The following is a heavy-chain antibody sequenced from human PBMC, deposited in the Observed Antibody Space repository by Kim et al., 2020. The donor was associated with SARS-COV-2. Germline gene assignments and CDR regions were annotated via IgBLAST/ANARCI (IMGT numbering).Heavy chain of an antibody. Sequence: GRFTISRDNSKNTLYLQMNSLRAEDTAVYYCAKSVNYDYVWGSYRSPFDYWGQGTLVTVSS. V-gene: IGHV3-23*01. J-gene: IGHJ4*02. CDR3: AKSVNYDYVWGSYRSPFDY. D-gene: IGHD3-16*02.